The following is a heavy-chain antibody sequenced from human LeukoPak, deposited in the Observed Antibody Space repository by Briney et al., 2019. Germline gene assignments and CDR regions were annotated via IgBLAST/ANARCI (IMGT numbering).Heavy chain of an antibody. CDR1: GLTVSSNY. Sequence: PGGSLRLSCAASGLTVSSNYMSWVRQAPGKGLEWVSVIHNDGATYCAASVKGRFTISRDNSKNSLYLQMNSLRVEDTAMYYCARDRRGQKPYNDSSGYYFFDSWGQGTLVTVSS. CDR2: IHNDGAT. D-gene: IGHD3-22*01. J-gene: IGHJ4*02. CDR3: ARDRRGQKPYNDSSGYYFFDS. V-gene: IGHV3-66*01.